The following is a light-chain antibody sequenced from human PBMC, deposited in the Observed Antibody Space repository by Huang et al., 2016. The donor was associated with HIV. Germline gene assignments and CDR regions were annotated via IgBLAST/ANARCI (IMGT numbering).Light chain of an antibody. CDR3: QQYDNLPLT. V-gene: IGKV1-33*01. Sequence: DIQMTQSPSSLSASVGDRVTITCQASQDISNYLNWYQQKPGKAPKRLIYDASNVETGVPSRFSGSGSGTDFTFTISSLQPEDIATYYCQQYDNLPLTFGGGTKVEIK. CDR2: DAS. J-gene: IGKJ4*01. CDR1: QDISNY.